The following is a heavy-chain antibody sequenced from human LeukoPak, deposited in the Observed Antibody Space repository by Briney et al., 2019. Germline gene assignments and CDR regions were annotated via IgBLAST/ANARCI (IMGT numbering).Heavy chain of an antibody. Sequence: PGASVKVSCKPPGYTFTGYYVHWVRHAPRQGLEWMGWIIPNSAGTSYAQKFQGRVTMTRDKSINTAYMELSRLTSDDTAVYDCARGGNVAARPFDYWGQGSLVTVSS. CDR3: ARGGNVAARPFDY. CDR1: GYTFTGYY. D-gene: IGHD6-6*01. V-gene: IGHV1-2*02. CDR2: IIPNSAGT. J-gene: IGHJ4*02.